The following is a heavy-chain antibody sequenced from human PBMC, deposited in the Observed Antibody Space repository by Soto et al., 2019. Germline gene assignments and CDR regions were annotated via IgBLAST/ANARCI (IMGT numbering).Heavy chain of an antibody. J-gene: IGHJ3*02. V-gene: IGHV3-66*01. CDR2: IYSGGST. CDR3: ARAAVRGVLDAFDI. D-gene: IGHD3-10*01. Sequence: EVQLVESGGGLVQPGGSLRLSCAASGFTVSSNYMSWVRQAPGKGLEWVSVIYSGGSTYYADSVKGRFTISRDNSKNTLYLQMNSLIAEDTAVYYCARAAVRGVLDAFDIWGQGTMVTVSS. CDR1: GFTVSSNY.